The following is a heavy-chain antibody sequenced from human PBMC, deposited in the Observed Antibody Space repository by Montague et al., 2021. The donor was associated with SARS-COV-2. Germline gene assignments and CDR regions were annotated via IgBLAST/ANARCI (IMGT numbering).Heavy chain of an antibody. CDR3: ARTGLGAYDILTGYTVNAFDM. Sequence: SETLSLTCAVYGGSFSGYYWNWIRQPPGKGLEWIGEINHSGSTNYNPSLKSRVTISVDTSKNQFSLKLSSVSAADTAVYYCARTGLGAYDILTGYTVNAFDMWGQGTMVTVSS. CDR2: INHSGST. CDR1: GGSFSGYY. J-gene: IGHJ3*02. D-gene: IGHD3-9*01. V-gene: IGHV4-34*01.